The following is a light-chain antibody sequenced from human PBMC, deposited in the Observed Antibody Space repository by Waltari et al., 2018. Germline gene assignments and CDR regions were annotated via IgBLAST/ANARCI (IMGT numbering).Light chain of an antibody. CDR1: SSEIGSYKV. J-gene: IGLJ2*01. Sequence: ALXXPASVSXSPGQSTTISCTGSSSEIGSYKVVSWSQHHPGKAPKLVIYEVINRPSGVSNRFSGSKSGNTASLTISGLQAEDEADYYCCSYAGSVVFGGGTKLTVL. CDR2: EVI. V-gene: IGLV2-23*02. CDR3: CSYAGSVV.